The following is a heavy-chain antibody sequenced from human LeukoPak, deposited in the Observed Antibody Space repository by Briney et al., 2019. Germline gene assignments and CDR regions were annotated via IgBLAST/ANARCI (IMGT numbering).Heavy chain of an antibody. CDR2: INAGNGNT. Sequence: GASVKVSCKASGYTFTNYVVHWVRQAPGQRLEWMGWINAGNGNTKYSQNFQGRVTFISNTSATTAFMELSSLRSEDAAVYYCARDSGSGNNDYWGQGTLVTVSS. CDR3: ARDSGSGNNDY. D-gene: IGHD1-26*01. J-gene: IGHJ4*02. V-gene: IGHV1-3*01. CDR1: GYTFTNYV.